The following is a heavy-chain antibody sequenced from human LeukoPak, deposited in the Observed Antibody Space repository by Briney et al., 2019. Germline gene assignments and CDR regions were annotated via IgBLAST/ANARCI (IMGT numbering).Heavy chain of an antibody. CDR3: ARDRGGYSYGDWDY. Sequence: GGSLRLSCAASGFTFGSYSMNWVRQAPGKGLEWVSSISSSSSYIYYADSVKGRFTISRDNAKNSLYLQMNSLRAEDTAVYYCARDRGGYSYGDWDYWGQGTLVTVSS. CDR2: ISSSSSYI. J-gene: IGHJ4*02. V-gene: IGHV3-21*01. CDR1: GFTFGSYS. D-gene: IGHD5-18*01.